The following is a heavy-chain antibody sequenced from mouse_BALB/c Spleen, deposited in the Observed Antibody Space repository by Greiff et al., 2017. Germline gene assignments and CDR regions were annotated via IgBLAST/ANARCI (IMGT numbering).Heavy chain of an antibody. J-gene: IGHJ1*01. D-gene: IGHD1-1*01. CDR1: GFTFSDYG. CDR3: ARRGSSYGRYFDV. V-gene: IGHV5-15*02. Sequence: EVKLMESGGGLVQPGGSRKLSCAASGFTFSDYGMAWVRQAPGKGPEWVAFISNLAYSIYYADTVTGRFTISRENAKNTLYLEMSSLRSEDTAMYYCARRGSSYGRYFDVWGAGTTVTVSS. CDR2: ISNLAYSI.